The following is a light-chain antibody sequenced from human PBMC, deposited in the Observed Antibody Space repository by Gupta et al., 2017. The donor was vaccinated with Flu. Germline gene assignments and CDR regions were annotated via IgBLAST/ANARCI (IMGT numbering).Light chain of an antibody. CDR3: QPRRW. J-gene: IGKJ3*01. CDR2: EAS. Sequence: LTQSPATLSLSPGEGATLSCRASQSVTLYLAGDQHKPGQAPRLRIYEASNRATGIKDRFSGSGSGTDFTLPRSNMEPDDFGGYDGQPRRWFGPGTKVDIK. CDR1: QSVTLY. V-gene: IGKV3-11*01.